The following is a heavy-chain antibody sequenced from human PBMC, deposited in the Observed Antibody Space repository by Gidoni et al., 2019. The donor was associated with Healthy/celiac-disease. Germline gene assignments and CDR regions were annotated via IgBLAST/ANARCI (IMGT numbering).Heavy chain of an antibody. CDR1: GGSVSGYY. V-gene: IGHV4-34*01. CDR2: INHRGST. CDR3: ARFHSSGYYMDDAFDI. D-gene: IGHD3-22*01. Sequence: QVQLQQWGAGLLKPSETLSLTCADYGGSVSGYYWSWIRQPPGKGLEGIGEINHRGSTHYNPSLTSRVTISVDTSKNQFSLKLSSVTAADTAVYYCARFHSSGYYMDDAFDIWGQGTMVTVSS. J-gene: IGHJ3*02.